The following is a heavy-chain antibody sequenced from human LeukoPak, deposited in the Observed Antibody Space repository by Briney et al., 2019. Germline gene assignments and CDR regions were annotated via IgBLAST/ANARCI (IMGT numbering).Heavy chain of an antibody. D-gene: IGHD2-21*01. Sequence: GGSLRLSCAASGFTFSSYGMHWVRQAPGKGLEWVAVISYDGSNKYYADSVKGRFTISRDNSKNTLYLQMNSLRAEDTAVYYCANPRIRAWGQGTLVTVSS. CDR1: GFTFSSYG. CDR3: ANPRIRA. J-gene: IGHJ5*02. V-gene: IGHV3-30*18. CDR2: ISYDGSNK.